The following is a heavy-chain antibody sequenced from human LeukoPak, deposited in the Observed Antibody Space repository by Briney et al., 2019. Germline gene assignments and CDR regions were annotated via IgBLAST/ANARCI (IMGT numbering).Heavy chain of an antibody. V-gene: IGHV3-33*06. CDR2: IWYDGSNK. CDR3: AKDRNGYDENYYFDY. Sequence: GGSLRLSPAASGFTPSIYGMHWVPHGPGEGLERGVVIWYDGSNKYYADSVKGRFTISIDNSKNTLYLQMNSLRAEDTAVYYCAKDRNGYDENYYFDYWGQGTLVTVSS. CDR1: GFTPSIYG. D-gene: IGHD5-12*01. J-gene: IGHJ4*02.